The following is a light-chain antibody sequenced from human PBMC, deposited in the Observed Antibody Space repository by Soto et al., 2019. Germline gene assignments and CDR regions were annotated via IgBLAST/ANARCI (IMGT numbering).Light chain of an antibody. V-gene: IGLV2-11*01. Sequence: QSALTQPRSVSGSPGQSVTISCTGTSSDVGGYNYVSWYQKHPGKAPKLMIYDVSKRPSGVPDRFSGSKSGNTASLTSSGLQAEYEADYYRCSYAGSYTRVFGGGTKLTVL. CDR2: DVS. J-gene: IGLJ3*02. CDR1: SSDVGGYNY. CDR3: CSYAGSYTRV.